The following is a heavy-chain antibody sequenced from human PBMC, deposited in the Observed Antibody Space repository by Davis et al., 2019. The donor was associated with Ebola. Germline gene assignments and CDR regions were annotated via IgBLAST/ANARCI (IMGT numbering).Heavy chain of an antibody. D-gene: IGHD2-21*01. CDR2: IIPILGIA. CDR1: GGTFSSYA. Sequence: AASVKVSCKASGGTFSSYAISWVRQAPGQGLEWMGRIIPILGIANYAQKFQGRVTITADESTSTAYMELSSLRSEDTAVYFCVTRIAVVFALRSEYFQHWGQGTQVIVSS. CDR3: VTRIAVVFALRSEYFQH. V-gene: IGHV1-69*04. J-gene: IGHJ1*01.